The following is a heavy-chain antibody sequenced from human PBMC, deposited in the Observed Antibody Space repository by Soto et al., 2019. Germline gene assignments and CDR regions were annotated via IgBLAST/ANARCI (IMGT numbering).Heavy chain of an antibody. CDR2: IYYSGST. CDR3: SRSTSCYGCDYYYYGMDV. V-gene: IGHV4-39*01. Sequence: SETLSLTCTVSGGSISSSSDYWGWIRQPPGKGLEWIGSIYYSGSTYYNPSLKSRVTISVDTSKNQFSLKLSSVTAADTAVYYCSRSTSCYGCDYYYYGMDVWGQGTTVTVSS. CDR1: GGSISSSSDY. J-gene: IGHJ6*02. D-gene: IGHD2-2*01.